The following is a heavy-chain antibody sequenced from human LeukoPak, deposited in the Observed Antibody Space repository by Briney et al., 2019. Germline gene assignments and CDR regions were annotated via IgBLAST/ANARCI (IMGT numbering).Heavy chain of an antibody. CDR3: ARAEWLVRYYYGMDV. CDR2: INSDGSST. V-gene: IGHV3-74*01. CDR1: GFTFSSYW. D-gene: IGHD6-19*01. Sequence: PGGSLRLFCAASGFTFSSYWMHWVRQAPGKGLVWVSRINSDGSSTSYADSVKGRFTISRDNAKNTLYLQMNSLRAEDTAVYYCARAEWLVRYYYGMDVWGQGTTVTVSS. J-gene: IGHJ6*02.